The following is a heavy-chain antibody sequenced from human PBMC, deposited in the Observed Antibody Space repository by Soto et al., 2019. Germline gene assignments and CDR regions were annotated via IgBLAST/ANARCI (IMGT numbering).Heavy chain of an antibody. CDR3: AFIAVAGLDY. D-gene: IGHD6-19*01. CDR1: GFTFSDYY. V-gene: IGHV3-11*06. CDR2: ISSSSSYT. Sequence: VGSLRLSCAASGFTFSDYYMSWIRQAPGKGLEWVSYISSSSSYTNYADSVKGRFTISRDNAKNSLYLQMNSLRAEDTAVYYCAFIAVAGLDYWGQGTLVTVSS. J-gene: IGHJ4*02.